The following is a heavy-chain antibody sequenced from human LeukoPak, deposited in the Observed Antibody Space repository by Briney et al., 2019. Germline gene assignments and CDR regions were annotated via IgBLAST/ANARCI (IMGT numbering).Heavy chain of an antibody. D-gene: IGHD6-13*01. J-gene: IGHJ4*02. CDR1: GYSFTSYW. CDR2: IYPGDSDT. CDR3: ARQLVEQQLAHSLVKPRAGLHQPFDY. V-gene: IGHV5-51*01. Sequence: PGESLKISCKGSGYSFTSYWNGWVRRMPGKGLEWMGIIYPGDSDTRYSPSFQGQVTISADKSISTAYLQWSSLKASDTAMYYCARQLVEQQLAHSLVKPRAGLHQPFDYWGQGTLVTVSS.